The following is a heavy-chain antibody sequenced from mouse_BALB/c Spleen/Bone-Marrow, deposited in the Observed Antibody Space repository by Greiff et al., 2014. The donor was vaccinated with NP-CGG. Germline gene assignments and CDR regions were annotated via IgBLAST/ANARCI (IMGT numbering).Heavy chain of an antibody. J-gene: IGHJ2*01. Sequence: EVKVEESGGGLVQPGGSLRLSCTTSGFTFTNYFMTWVRQPPGKALEWLGFIRNKANGYTTEYNPSVKGRFTISRDNSQGIFYLQMNTLRAEDSATYYCARDYNGYFDFWGQGTTLTVSS. V-gene: IGHV7-3*02. D-gene: IGHD6-1*01. CDR2: IRNKANGYTT. CDR1: GFTFTNYF. CDR3: ARDYNGYFDF.